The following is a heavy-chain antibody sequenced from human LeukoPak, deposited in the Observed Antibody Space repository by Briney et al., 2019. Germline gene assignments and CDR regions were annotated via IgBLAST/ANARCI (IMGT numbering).Heavy chain of an antibody. CDR2: ISYDGSNK. CDR1: GFTFSSYN. D-gene: IGHD3-22*01. Sequence: PGGSLRLSCAASGFTFSSYNMNWVRQAPGKGLEWVAVISYDGSNKYYADSVKGRFTISRDNSKNTLYLQMNSLRAEDTAVYYCASLVVVITNDAFDIWGQGTMVTVSS. V-gene: IGHV3-30*03. J-gene: IGHJ3*02. CDR3: ASLVVVITNDAFDI.